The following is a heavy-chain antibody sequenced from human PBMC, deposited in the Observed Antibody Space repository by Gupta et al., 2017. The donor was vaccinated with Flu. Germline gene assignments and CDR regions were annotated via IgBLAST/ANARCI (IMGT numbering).Heavy chain of an antibody. J-gene: IGHJ4*02. V-gene: IGHV3-23*01. CDR3: ATGGHRSPCDY. D-gene: IGHD1-26*01. CDR1: GFTFSTNA. CDR2: ISGCGEST. Sequence: CAASGFTFSTNALSWVRQAPGKGLEWVSTISGCGESTFYADSVKGRFTVSRHYFKRKAYLQMNTLRADDTAVDHCATGGHRSPCDYWGQGILITVS.